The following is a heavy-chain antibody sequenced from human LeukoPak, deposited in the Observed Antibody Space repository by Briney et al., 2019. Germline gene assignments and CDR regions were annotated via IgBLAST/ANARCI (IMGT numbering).Heavy chain of an antibody. J-gene: IGHJ3*02. V-gene: IGHV4-59*01. CDR1: GGSISSYY. CDR2: VYYSGST. Sequence: ASETLSLTCTVSGGSISSYYWSWLRQPPGKGLDWIGYVYYSGSTNYNPSLKSRVIISVDTSKNQLFLNLISVTAADTAVYYCARGTAQTVNTYAFDMWGQGTMVTVSS. CDR3: ARGTAQTVNTYAFDM. D-gene: IGHD4-17*01.